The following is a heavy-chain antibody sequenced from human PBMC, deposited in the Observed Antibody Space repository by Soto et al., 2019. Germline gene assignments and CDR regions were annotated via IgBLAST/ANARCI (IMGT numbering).Heavy chain of an antibody. CDR2: IYWSGDE. V-gene: IGHV2-5*01. CDR1: GFSRTTSGVG. J-gene: IGHJ3*01. CDR3: ARGIATRPVFAFDV. D-gene: IGHD6-6*01. Sequence: SGPTLVNATQTITLTCSFSGFSRTTSGVGVGWIRQPPGKALEWLAHIYWSGDEHYRPSLKSRLSITKDASKNQVVLTMTNMDPVDTATYYCARGIATRPVFAFDVWGQGTMVTVSS.